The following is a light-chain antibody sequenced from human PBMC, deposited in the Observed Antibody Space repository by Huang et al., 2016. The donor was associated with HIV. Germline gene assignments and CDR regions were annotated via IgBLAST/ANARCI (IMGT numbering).Light chain of an antibody. CDR1: PGIGNF. J-gene: IGKJ2*01. CDR3: QRYNNAPYT. CDR2: AAS. Sequence: DIQLTQSPSSLSTFVGDIVTITCRASPGIGNFFAWYQQKPGKVPKLLIYAASTLHSGVPSRFAGSGSGTDVTLTISSLQPEDVATYYCQRYNNAPYTFGQETKLDIK. V-gene: IGKV1-27*01.